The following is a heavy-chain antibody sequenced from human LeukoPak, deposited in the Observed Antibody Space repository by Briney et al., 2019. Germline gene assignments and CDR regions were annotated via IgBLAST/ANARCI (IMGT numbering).Heavy chain of an antibody. CDR1: GFTFSSYA. Sequence: GGSLRLSCAASGFTFSSYAMHWVRQAPGKGLEWVAVISYDGSNKYYADPVKGRFTISRDNSKNTLYLQMNSLRAEDTAVYYCARAGYSSSWSFDYWGQGTLVTVSS. D-gene: IGHD6-13*01. CDR2: ISYDGSNK. CDR3: ARAGYSSSWSFDY. V-gene: IGHV3-30-3*01. J-gene: IGHJ4*02.